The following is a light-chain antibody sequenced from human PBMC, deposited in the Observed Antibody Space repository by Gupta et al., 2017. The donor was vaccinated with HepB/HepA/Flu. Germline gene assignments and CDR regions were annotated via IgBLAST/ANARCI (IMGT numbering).Light chain of an antibody. V-gene: IGLV2-23*02. CDR3: CSYTGSNTLYV. Sequence: QSALTQPASVSGSPGQSITISCIGTSSDVGNYNRVSWYQQHPGRAPKLIVYEVTERPSGVSHRFSGSKSGNSASLTISGLQAEDEADYYCCSYTGSNTLYVFGSGTRVTVL. J-gene: IGLJ1*01. CDR1: SSDVGNYNR. CDR2: EVT.